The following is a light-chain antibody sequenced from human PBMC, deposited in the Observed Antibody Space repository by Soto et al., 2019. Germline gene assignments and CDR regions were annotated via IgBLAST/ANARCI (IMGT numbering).Light chain of an antibody. V-gene: IGKV3-15*01. Sequence: EIVMTQSPATLSVSPGERATLSCRASQSVSSNFAWHQQKPGQAPRLLIYGASTRATGIPARFSGSGSGTEFTLTISSLQSEDFAVYYCQQYNNWPWTFGPGTKVEIK. CDR3: QQYNNWPWT. J-gene: IGKJ1*01. CDR2: GAS. CDR1: QSVSSN.